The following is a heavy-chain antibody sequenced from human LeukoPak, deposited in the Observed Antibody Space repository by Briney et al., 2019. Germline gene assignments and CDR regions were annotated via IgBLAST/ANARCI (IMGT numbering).Heavy chain of an antibody. CDR3: ARTSGLVGARTGWDYFDY. D-gene: IGHD1-26*01. CDR1: GNSFTSYW. CDR2: IYPDGSDT. V-gene: IGHV5-51*01. Sequence: GESLKISCKGSGNSFTSYWIGWVRQMPGKGLEWMGIIYPDGSDTRYSPSFKGQVTISADKSISTAYLQWSSLKASDTAMYYCARTSGLVGARTGWDYFDYWGQGTLVTVSS. J-gene: IGHJ4*02.